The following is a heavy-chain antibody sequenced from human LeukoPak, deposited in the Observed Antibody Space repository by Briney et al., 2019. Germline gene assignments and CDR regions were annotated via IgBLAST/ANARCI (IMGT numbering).Heavy chain of an antibody. CDR2: ISYDGSNK. V-gene: IGHV3-30*03. Sequence: GGSLRLSCAASGFTFSSYGMHWVRQAPGKGLEWVAVISYDGSNKYYADSVKGRFTISRDNAKNSLYLQMNSLRAEDTAVYYCARDLLLLWFGNGAFDIWGQGTMVTVSS. J-gene: IGHJ3*02. CDR1: GFTFSSYG. D-gene: IGHD3-10*01. CDR3: ARDLLLLWFGNGAFDI.